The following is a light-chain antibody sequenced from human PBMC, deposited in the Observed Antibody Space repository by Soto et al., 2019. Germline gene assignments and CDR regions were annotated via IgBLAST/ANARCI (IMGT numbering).Light chain of an antibody. Sequence: ENLLTQSPGTRSLSPGERATLSCRASQGISSTYLAWYQQKPGQAPRLLIYGASSRATGIPDRFTGSGSGTDFTLTISRLEPEDFAVYYCQQYDSSPPTFGQGTKVDIK. CDR2: GAS. J-gene: IGKJ1*01. CDR3: QQYDSSPPT. CDR1: QGISSTY. V-gene: IGKV3-20*01.